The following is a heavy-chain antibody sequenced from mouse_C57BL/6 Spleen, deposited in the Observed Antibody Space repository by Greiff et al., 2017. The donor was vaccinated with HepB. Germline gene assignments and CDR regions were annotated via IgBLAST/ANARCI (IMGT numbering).Heavy chain of an antibody. CDR3: PLGRPFAY. J-gene: IGHJ3*01. D-gene: IGHD6-1*01. Sequence: QLKQSGAVLVRPGASVTLSCKASGYTFTDYEMHWVKQTPVHGLEWIGAIDPETGGTAYNQKFKGKAILTADKSSSTAYMELRSLTSEDSAVYYCPLGRPFAYWGQGTLVTVSA. V-gene: IGHV1-15*01. CDR2: IDPETGGT. CDR1: GYTFTDYE.